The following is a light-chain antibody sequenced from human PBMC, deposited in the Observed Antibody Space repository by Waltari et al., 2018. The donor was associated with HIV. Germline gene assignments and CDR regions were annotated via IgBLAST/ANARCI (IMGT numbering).Light chain of an antibody. CDR1: QSRTGG. V-gene: IGKV1-5*03. CDR3: QQYNDYALT. Sequence: DIQMTLFPPTLSAFVGDSVHITCRASQSRTGGLAWYQQKPGKAPNLLIYKASDLESGVPSRLSGSGSETEFTLTISSLQPDDSATYYCQQYNDYALTFGGGTKVEIK. CDR2: KAS. J-gene: IGKJ4*02.